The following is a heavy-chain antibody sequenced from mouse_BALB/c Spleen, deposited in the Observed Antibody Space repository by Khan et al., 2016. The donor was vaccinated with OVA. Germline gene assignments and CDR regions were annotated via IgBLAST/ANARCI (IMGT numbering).Heavy chain of an antibody. V-gene: IGHV5-6-5*01. CDR1: GFTFSNYA. CDR3: ARDYWFTY. J-gene: IGHJ3*01. D-gene: IGHD1-1*02. CDR2: IRSGGTT. Sequence: EVELGESGGDLVKPGGSLNLSCAASGFTFSNYALLWVRQPQGKGLEWVGSIRSGGTTYYQESVKGPFTISRDNARNILYLQMNSVRSEDTAMFYCARDYWFTYWGQGTLVTVSA.